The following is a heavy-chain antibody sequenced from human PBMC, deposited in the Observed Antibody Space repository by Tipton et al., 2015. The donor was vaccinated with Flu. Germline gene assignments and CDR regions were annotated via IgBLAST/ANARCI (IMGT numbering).Heavy chain of an antibody. CDR2: IYYSGST. Sequence: LRLSCTVSGGSISSYYWSWIRQPPGKGLEWIGYIYYSGSTNYNPSLKSRVTISVDTSKNQFSLKLSSVTAADTAVYYCARGGYYDILTSYYMNGMDVWGQGTTVTVSS. J-gene: IGHJ6*02. V-gene: IGHV4-59*01. CDR1: GGSISSYY. D-gene: IGHD3-9*01. CDR3: ARGGYYDILTSYYMNGMDV.